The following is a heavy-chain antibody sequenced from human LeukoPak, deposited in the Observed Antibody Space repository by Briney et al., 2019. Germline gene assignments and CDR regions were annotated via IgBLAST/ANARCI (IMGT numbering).Heavy chain of an antibody. Sequence: SETLSLTCTVSGGSISSYYWSWIRQPPGKGLEWIGEINHSGSTNYNPSLKSRVTISVDTSKNQFSLKLSSVTAADTAVYYCARETEAGYFDYWGQGTLVTVSS. V-gene: IGHV4-34*01. CDR2: INHSGST. J-gene: IGHJ4*02. CDR3: ARETEAGYFDY. CDR1: GGSISSYY. D-gene: IGHD6-19*01.